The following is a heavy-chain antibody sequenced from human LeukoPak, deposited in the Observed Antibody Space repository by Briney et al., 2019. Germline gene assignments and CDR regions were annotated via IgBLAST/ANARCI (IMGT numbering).Heavy chain of an antibody. CDR2: IYYSGST. CDR3: ASQYYYDSSGYYPFDY. J-gene: IGHJ4*02. Sequence: SETLSLTCTVSGGSISSYYWSWIRQPPGKGLEWIGYIYYSGSTNYNPSLKSRVTISVDTSKNQFSLKLSSVTAADTAVYYCASQYYYDSSGYYPFDYWGQGTLVTVSS. CDR1: GGSISSYY. V-gene: IGHV4-59*01. D-gene: IGHD3-22*01.